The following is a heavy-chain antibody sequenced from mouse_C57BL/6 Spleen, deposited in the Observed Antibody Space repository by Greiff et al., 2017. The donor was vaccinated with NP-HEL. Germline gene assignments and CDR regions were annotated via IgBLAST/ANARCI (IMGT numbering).Heavy chain of an antibody. J-gene: IGHJ4*01. D-gene: IGHD1-1*01. Sequence: EVQGVESGGGLVKPGGSLKLSCAASGFTFSSYTMSWVRQTPEKRLEWVATISGGGGNTYYPDSVKGRFTISRDNAKNTLYLQMSSLRSEDTALYYCARQGYYGSMDYWGQGTSVTVSS. CDR3: ARQGYYGSMDY. V-gene: IGHV5-9*01. CDR2: ISGGGGNT. CDR1: GFTFSSYT.